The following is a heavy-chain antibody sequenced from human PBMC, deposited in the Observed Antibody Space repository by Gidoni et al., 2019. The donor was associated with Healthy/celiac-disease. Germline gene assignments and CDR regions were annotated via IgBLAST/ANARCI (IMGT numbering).Heavy chain of an antibody. Sequence: EVQLVESGGGLVKPGGSLRLSCAASGFTFSRYSMTWVRQAPGKGLEWVSSITSSNYIYYADSVKGRFTISRDNAKNSLYLHMNSLRAEDTALYYCARADTAMVSVHYGMDVWGQGTTVTVSS. CDR1: GFTFSRYS. J-gene: IGHJ6*02. CDR3: ARADTAMVSVHYGMDV. V-gene: IGHV3-21*01. CDR2: ITSSNYI. D-gene: IGHD5-18*01.